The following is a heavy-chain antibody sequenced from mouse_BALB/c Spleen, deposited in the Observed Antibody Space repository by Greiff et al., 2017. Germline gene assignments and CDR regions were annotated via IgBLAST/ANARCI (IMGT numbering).Heavy chain of an antibody. V-gene: IGHV5-6*01. CDR1: GFTFSSYG. CDR3: ARRLPSYAMDY. CDR2: ISSGGSYT. J-gene: IGHJ4*01. Sequence: EVQLVESGGDLVKPGGSLKLSCAASGFTFSSYGMSWVRQTPDKRLEWVATISSGGSYTYYPDSVKGRFTISRDNAKNTLYLQMSSLKSEDTAMYYCARRLPSYAMDYWGQGTSVTVSS.